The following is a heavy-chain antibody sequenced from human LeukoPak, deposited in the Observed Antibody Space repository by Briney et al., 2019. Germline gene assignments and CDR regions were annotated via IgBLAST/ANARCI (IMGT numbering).Heavy chain of an antibody. CDR2: ITRDGSST. D-gene: IGHD3-16*01. CDR1: GFTVSSSW. Sequence: RGSLRLSCAASGFTVSSSWMHWVRQAPGKGLVWVSRITRDGSSTTYADSVKGRFTTSRDNAKNTLYLQMDSLRDDDTAVYYCARDPGYESWSPFWGGMDVWGNGTTVIVSS. V-gene: IGHV3-74*01. J-gene: IGHJ6*04. CDR3: ARDPGYESWSPFWGGMDV.